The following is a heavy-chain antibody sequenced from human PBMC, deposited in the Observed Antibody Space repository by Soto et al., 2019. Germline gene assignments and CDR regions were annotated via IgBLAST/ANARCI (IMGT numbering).Heavy chain of an antibody. CDR2: ITSKTGQI. D-gene: IGHD3-9*01. CDR3: ARDICAGQQLVIHWLGP. V-gene: IGHV3-21*06. CDR1: GYSFTSYW. J-gene: IGHJ5*02. Sequence: PGESLKISCKGSGYSFTSYWISWVRQMPGKGLEWISSITSKTGQIYYAESVKGRFTISRDNAKNSLYLEMNRLGAEDTAVYFCARDICAGQQLVIHWLGPWGQGTLVTVS.